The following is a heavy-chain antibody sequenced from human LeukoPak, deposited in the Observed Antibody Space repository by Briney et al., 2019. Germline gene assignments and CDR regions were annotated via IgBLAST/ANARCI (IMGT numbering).Heavy chain of an antibody. CDR3: ARAPYSYALNF. CDR2: IYYSGST. D-gene: IGHD5-18*01. V-gene: IGHV4-30-4*01. CDR1: GGSISSGDYY. J-gene: IGHJ4*02. Sequence: SETLSLTCTVSGGSISSGDYYWNWIRQPPGKGLEWIGYIYYSGSTYSNPSLKSRVAISVDTSKNQFSLRLSSVTAADTAVYYCARAPYSYALNFWGQGTLVTVSS.